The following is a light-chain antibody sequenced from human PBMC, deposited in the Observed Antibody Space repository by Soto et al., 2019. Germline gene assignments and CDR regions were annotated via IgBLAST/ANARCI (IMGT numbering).Light chain of an antibody. V-gene: IGKV1-5*01. J-gene: IGKJ5*01. Sequence: DIQMTQSPSTLSGTVGDRVTITCRASQTISSWLAWYQQKPGKAPKLLIYAPSNFQSGVPSRFSGSGSGTHFTLTISSLQPEDFATYYCQQLHGYPITFGQGTRLEI. CDR2: APS. CDR1: QTISSW. CDR3: QQLHGYPIT.